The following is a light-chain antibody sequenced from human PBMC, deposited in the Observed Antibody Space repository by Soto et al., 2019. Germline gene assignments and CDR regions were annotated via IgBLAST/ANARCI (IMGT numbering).Light chain of an antibody. CDR3: QQYNDYPWT. J-gene: IGKJ1*01. V-gene: IGKV1-5*03. CDR2: RAS. CDR1: QSISTS. Sequence: DIQMTQSPSTLSASVGDTVTITCRASQSISTSLAWYQLKPGQAPKVVIYRASSLQSEVPSRFSGSGSATEFALTISNLQPVDFANYYCQQYNDYPWTFGQGTQVEIK.